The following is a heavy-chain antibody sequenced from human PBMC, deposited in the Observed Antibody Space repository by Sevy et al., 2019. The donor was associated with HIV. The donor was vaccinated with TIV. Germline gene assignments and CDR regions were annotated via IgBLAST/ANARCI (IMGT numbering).Heavy chain of an antibody. Sequence: SETLSLTCAVSGYSISSGYYWGWIRQPPGKGLEGIGSIYHSGSTYYNPSLKSRVTISVDTSKNQFSLKLSSVTAADTAVYYCATAGDPEHFQHWGQGTLVTVSS. D-gene: IGHD3-16*01. CDR1: GYSISSGYY. CDR3: ATAGDPEHFQH. CDR2: IYHSGST. V-gene: IGHV4-38-2*01. J-gene: IGHJ1*01.